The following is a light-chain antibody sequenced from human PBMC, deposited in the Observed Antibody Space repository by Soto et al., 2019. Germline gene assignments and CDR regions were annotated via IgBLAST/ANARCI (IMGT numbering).Light chain of an antibody. CDR1: STDIGGYTY. CDR3: SSYSRTTTRVV. J-gene: IGLJ2*01. Sequence: QSALTQPASVSGSPGQSITISCTGTSTDIGGYTYVSWYQQYPGKVPKLMIYEVDNRPSGVSNRFSGSKSGSTASLTISGLQAEDEADYCCSSYSRTTTRVVFGGGTKLTVL. V-gene: IGLV2-14*01. CDR2: EVD.